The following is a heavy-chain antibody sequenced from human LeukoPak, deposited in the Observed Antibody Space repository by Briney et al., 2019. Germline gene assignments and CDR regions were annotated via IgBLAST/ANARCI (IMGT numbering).Heavy chain of an antibody. CDR2: TYYRSKWYN. Sequence: SQTLSLTCAISGDSVSSNSAAWNWIRQSPSRGLEWLGRTYYRSKWYNDYAESVKSRITINSDTSKTQFSLHLNSVTPEDTAVYYCARKGTVTTPFDYWGQGNLVTVSS. J-gene: IGHJ4*02. CDR1: GDSVSSNSAA. V-gene: IGHV6-1*01. D-gene: IGHD4-11*01. CDR3: ARKGTVTTPFDY.